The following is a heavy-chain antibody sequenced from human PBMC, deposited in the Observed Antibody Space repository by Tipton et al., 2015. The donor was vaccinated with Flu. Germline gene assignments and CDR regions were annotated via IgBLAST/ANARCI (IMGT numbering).Heavy chain of an antibody. D-gene: IGHD6-13*01. J-gene: IGHJ4*02. V-gene: IGHV4-39*07. Sequence: TFSSYWMSWVRQAPGKGLEWIGSIYYSGSTYYNPSLKSRVTISVDTSKNQFSLKLSSVTAADTAVYYCARIAAAGYWGQGTLVTVSS. CDR1: TFSSYW. CDR2: IYYSGST. CDR3: ARIAAAGY.